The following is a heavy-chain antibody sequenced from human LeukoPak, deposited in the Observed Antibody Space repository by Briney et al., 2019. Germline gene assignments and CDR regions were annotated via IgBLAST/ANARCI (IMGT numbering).Heavy chain of an antibody. CDR3: AKIRSFGVVINWFDP. CDR2: ISGSGGST. CDR1: GFTFSSYA. Sequence: GGSLRPSCAASGFTFSSYAMSWVRQAPGKGLEWVSTISGSGGSTYYADSVKGRFTISRDNSKNTLYLQMNSLRAEDTAVYYCAKIRSFGVVINWFDPWGQGTLVTVSS. J-gene: IGHJ5*02. V-gene: IGHV3-23*01. D-gene: IGHD3-3*01.